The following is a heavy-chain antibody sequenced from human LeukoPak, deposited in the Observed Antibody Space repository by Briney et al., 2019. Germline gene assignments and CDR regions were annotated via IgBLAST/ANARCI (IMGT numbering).Heavy chain of an antibody. CDR3: AKKVGGVYAFDI. D-gene: IGHD3-16*01. Sequence: GGSLRLSCAASGFTVSSNYMSWVRQAPGKGLEWVSIIYSGGTTYYADSVKGRFTISRDNSKNTLYLQMNSLRAEDTAVYYCAKKVGGVYAFDIWGQGTMVTVSS. CDR1: GFTVSSNY. CDR2: IYSGGTT. J-gene: IGHJ3*02. V-gene: IGHV3-53*01.